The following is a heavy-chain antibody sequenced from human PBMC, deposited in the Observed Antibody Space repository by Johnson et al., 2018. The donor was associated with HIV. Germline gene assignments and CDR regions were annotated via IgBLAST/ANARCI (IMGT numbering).Heavy chain of an antibody. CDR2: ISYDGSNK. J-gene: IGHJ3*02. CDR3: ARDQGELRRTHAFDI. V-gene: IGHV3-30*04. Sequence: VQLVESGGGVVQPGRSLRLYCAASGFTFSSYAMHWVRQAPGKGLEWVAVISYDGSNKFYADSVKGRFTISRDNSKNTLYLQMNSLRHEDTAVYYCARDQGELRRTHAFDIWGQGTMVTVSS. CDR1: GFTFSSYA. D-gene: IGHD1-14*01.